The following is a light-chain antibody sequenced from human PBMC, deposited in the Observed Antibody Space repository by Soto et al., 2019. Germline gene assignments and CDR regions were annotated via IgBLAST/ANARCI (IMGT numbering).Light chain of an antibody. CDR2: GAF. CDR3: LQDYSWPWT. Sequence: AIQMTQSPSSLSASVGDRLTITCRASQDVRNYVGWYQQKPGKAPKFLIYGAFSLEPGIPSRFSGSGYGTDFTLTINSLLPEDFATDFCLQDYSWPWTFGQGTKVEV. CDR1: QDVRNY. V-gene: IGKV1-6*01. J-gene: IGKJ1*01.